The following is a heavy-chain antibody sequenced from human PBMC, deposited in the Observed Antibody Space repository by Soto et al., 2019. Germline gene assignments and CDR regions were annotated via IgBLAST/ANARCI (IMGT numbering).Heavy chain of an antibody. V-gene: IGHV4-59*01. D-gene: IGHD6-19*01. CDR1: GGSISGSY. J-gene: IGHJ4*02. Sequence: SETLSLTCSVSGGSISGSYWSWIRQSPGKGLEWLGYVYYTGSTNYSPSLTSRGSISVDTAKNEFSLRLSSVTAADTDVYFCARSVAVPGAHIDYWGQGTQVTVSS. CDR3: ARSVAVPGAHIDY. CDR2: VYYTGST.